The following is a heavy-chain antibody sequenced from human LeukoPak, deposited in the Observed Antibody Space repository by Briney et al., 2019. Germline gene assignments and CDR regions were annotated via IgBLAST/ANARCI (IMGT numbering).Heavy chain of an antibody. CDR3: ARVRATPSPAYFDY. D-gene: IGHD5-12*01. J-gene: IGHJ4*02. Sequence: SETLSLTCTVSGGSISSGSYYWGWIRQPPGKGLEWIGRIYTSGSTNYNPSLKSRVTISVDTSKNQFSLKLSSVTAADTAVYYCARVRATPSPAYFDYWGQGTLVTVSS. V-gene: IGHV4-61*02. CDR2: IYTSGST. CDR1: GGSISSGSYY.